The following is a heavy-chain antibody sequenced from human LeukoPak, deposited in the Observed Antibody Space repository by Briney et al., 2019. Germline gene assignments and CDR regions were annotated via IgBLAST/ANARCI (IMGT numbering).Heavy chain of an antibody. D-gene: IGHD5-12*01. Sequence: GGSLRLSCVASGFSFSSYEINWVRQAPGKGLEWVSYISSSGSTIYYADSVKGRFTISRDNAKNSLYLQMSSLRAEDTAVYYCARDRGYTQDYWGQGTLVTVSS. CDR3: ARDRGYTQDY. CDR1: GFSFSSYE. J-gene: IGHJ4*02. CDR2: ISSSGSTI. V-gene: IGHV3-48*03.